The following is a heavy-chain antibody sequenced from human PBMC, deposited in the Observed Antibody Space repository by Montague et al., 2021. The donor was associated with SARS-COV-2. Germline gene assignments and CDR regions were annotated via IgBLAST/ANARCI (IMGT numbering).Heavy chain of an antibody. CDR2: IKEDGGEL. Sequence: YLSLSCSASGFTFSNYWMSWVRQAPGKGLEWVANIKEDGGELHYLDSVKGRFTISRDNAKKSLYLQMNSLRAEDTAVYFCARDAPLSASGWGYWGQGTLVTVSS. J-gene: IGHJ4*02. CDR3: ARDAPLSASGWGY. CDR1: GFTFSNYW. V-gene: IGHV3-7*05. D-gene: IGHD3-16*01.